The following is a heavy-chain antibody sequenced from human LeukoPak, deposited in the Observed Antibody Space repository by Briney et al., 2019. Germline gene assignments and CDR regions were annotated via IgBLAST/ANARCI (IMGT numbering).Heavy chain of an antibody. CDR2: IYYSGST. J-gene: IGHJ3*02. D-gene: IGHD3-22*01. CDR1: GGSISSGGXY. Sequence: SQTLSLTCTVSGGSISSGGXYWSXIRXXXXXXLXXXGYIYYSGSTYYNPSLKSRVTISVDTSKNQFSLKLTSVTAADTAVYYCARSYYYDSSAEDAFDIWGQGTMVTVSS. CDR3: ARSYYYDSSAEDAFDI. V-gene: IGHV4-31*03.